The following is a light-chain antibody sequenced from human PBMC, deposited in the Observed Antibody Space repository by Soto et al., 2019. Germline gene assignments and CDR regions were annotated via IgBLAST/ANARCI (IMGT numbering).Light chain of an antibody. CDR1: QSIGSN. CDR2: GAS. J-gene: IGKJ1*01. V-gene: IGKV3-15*01. CDR3: QHYNNWPPVT. Sequence: ETVMTQSPATLSVSPGERATLSCRASQSIGSNLAWYQQKPGQAPRLLIFGASTRATAIPARFTGSGSGTEFTLTISSLQPEDFAVYYCQHYNNWPPVTFGQGTKVEIK.